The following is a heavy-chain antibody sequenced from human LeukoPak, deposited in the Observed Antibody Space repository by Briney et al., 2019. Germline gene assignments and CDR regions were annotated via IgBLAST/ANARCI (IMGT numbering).Heavy chain of an antibody. Sequence: SRISPTGSTTSYADSVKGRFTVSRDNAKNTLYLQVNNLRAEDTAVYYCARGPNSNWSGLDFWGQGTLLTVFS. CDR3: ARGPNSNWSGLDF. J-gene: IGHJ4*02. CDR2: ISPTGSTT. D-gene: IGHD6-6*01. V-gene: IGHV3-74*01.